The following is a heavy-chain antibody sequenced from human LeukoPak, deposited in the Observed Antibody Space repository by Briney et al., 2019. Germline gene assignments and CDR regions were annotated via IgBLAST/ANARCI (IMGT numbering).Heavy chain of an antibody. CDR2: IDPSDSYT. V-gene: IGHV5-10-1*01. Sequence: GESLKISCKGSGYSFTSYWITWVRQMPGKGLEWMGRIDPSDSYTNHSPSFQGHVTISADKSITTAYLQWSSLKASDTAMYYCARFAYGSDFFPGHYWGQGTRVTVSS. CDR1: GYSFTSYW. J-gene: IGHJ4*02. D-gene: IGHD3/OR15-3a*01. CDR3: ARFAYGSDFFPGHY.